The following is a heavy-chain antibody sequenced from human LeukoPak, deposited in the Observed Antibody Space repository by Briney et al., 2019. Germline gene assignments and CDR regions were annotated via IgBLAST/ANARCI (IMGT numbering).Heavy chain of an antibody. D-gene: IGHD1-26*01. Sequence: ASVKVSCKSSGYTFTTYNIHWVRQAPGQGLEWMGIINPSGGSTSYAQKFQGRVTMTRDTSTRTVFMELGSLRSEDTVVYYCARTQRGSFPFDYWGQGTLVTVSS. CDR3: ARTQRGSFPFDY. V-gene: IGHV1-46*01. CDR2: INPSGGST. J-gene: IGHJ4*02. CDR1: GYTFTTYN.